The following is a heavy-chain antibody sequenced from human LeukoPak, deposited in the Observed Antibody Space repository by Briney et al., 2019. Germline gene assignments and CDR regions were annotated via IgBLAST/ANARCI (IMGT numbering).Heavy chain of an antibody. V-gene: IGHV3-21*01. Sequence: PGGSLRLSCAASGFTFRSYSMNWVRQAPGKGLEWVSSISSSSSYIYYADSVKGRFTISRDNAKNSLYLQMNSLRAEDTAVYYCAREVRTGYFLYGMDVWGQGTTVTVSS. D-gene: IGHD3/OR15-3a*01. CDR1: GFTFRSYS. CDR2: ISSSSSYI. CDR3: AREVRTGYFLYGMDV. J-gene: IGHJ6*02.